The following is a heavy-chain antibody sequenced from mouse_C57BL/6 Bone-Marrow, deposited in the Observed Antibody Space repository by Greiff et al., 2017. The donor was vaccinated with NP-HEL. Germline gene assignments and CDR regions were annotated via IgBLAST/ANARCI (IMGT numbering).Heavy chain of an antibody. J-gene: IGHJ2*01. CDR1: GYTFTSYW. CDR3: TTITTVVATRFDY. D-gene: IGHD1-1*01. V-gene: IGHV1-5*01. CDR2: IYPGNSDT. Sequence: VQLQQSGTVLARPGASVKMSCKTSGYTFTSYWMHWVKQRPGQGLEWIGAIYPGNSDTSYNQKFKGKAKLTAVTSASTAYMELSSLTNEDSAVYYCTTITTVVATRFDYWGQGTTLTVSS.